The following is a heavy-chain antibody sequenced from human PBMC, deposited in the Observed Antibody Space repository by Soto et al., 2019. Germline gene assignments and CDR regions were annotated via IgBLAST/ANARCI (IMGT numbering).Heavy chain of an antibody. CDR1: GGSFSGYY. D-gene: IGHD6-19*01. CDR2: INHSGST. J-gene: IGHJ6*02. Sequence: QVQLQQWGAGLLKPSETLSLTCAVYGGSFSGYYWSWIRQPPGKGLEWIGEINHSGSTNYNPSLKSRVTISVDTSKNQFSLKLSSVTAADTAVYYCARGRIAVLHYYYGMDVWGQGTTVTVSS. V-gene: IGHV4-34*01. CDR3: ARGRIAVLHYYYGMDV.